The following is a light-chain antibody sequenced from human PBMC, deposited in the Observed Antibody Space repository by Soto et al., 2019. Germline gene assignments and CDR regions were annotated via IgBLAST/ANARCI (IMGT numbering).Light chain of an antibody. V-gene: IGKV3-11*01. CDR2: DAS. CDR1: QSVSSY. J-gene: IGKJ1*01. CDR3: QQPPAT. Sequence: EIVLTQSPATLSLSPGERVTLSCRASQSVSSYLAWYQQKPGQAPRLLIYDASNRATGIPARFSGSGSGTDFTLTISNLEPEDFAVYYRQQPPATFGQGTKVEIK.